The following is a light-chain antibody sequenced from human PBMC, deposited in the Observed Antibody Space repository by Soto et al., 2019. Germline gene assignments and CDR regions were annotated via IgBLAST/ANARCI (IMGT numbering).Light chain of an antibody. CDR2: VAS. CDR3: QQRSNWPPIT. V-gene: IGKV3-11*01. CDR1: QSVHNF. Sequence: EVVLTQSPATLSLSPGDRAALSCKASQSVHNFLAWYQQRPGQAPRPLIYVASNRAAGIPDRFSGSGSGTDFPLTINSLEPEDFAVYYCQQRSNWPPITFGKGTRLDIK. J-gene: IGKJ5*01.